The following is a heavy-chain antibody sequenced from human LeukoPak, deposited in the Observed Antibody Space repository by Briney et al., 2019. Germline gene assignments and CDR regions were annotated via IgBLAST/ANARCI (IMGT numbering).Heavy chain of an antibody. CDR1: GFTFTTAW. D-gene: IGHD3-10*01. V-gene: IGHV3-15*01. Sequence: KAGGSLRLSCAASGFTFTTAWMTWVRQAPGKGLELVGRIKSNTDGGTTDYAAPVKGRFTFSRDDSKNTLYLQMNSLKTEDTAVYYCTTLRGYGSASYHGYWGQGTLVTVSS. CDR2: IKSNTDGGTT. J-gene: IGHJ4*02. CDR3: TTLRGYGSASYHGY.